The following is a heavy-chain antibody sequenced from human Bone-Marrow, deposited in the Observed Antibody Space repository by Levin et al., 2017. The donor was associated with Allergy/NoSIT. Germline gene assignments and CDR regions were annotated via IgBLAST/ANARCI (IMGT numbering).Heavy chain of an antibody. CDR3: AKYPSGDYVLNWFDP. D-gene: IGHD4-17*01. CDR2: ISGSGGST. CDR1: GFTFSSYA. J-gene: IGHJ5*02. V-gene: IGHV3-23*01. Sequence: GGSLRLSCAASGFTFSSYAMSWVRQAPGKGLEWVSAISGSGGSTYYADSVKGRFTISRDNSKNTLYLQMNSLRAEDTAVYYCAKYPSGDYVLNWFDPWGQGTLVTVSS.